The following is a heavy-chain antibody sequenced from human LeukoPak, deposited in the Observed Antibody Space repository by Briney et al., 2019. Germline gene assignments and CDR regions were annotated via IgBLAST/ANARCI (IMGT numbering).Heavy chain of an antibody. CDR3: ARWDDSSGYSDY. Sequence: GESLKISCKGSGYSFTSYWIGWVRQMPGKGLEWMGRIDPSDSYTNYSPSFQGHVTISADKSISTAYLQWSSLKASDTAMYYCARWDDSSGYSDYWGQGTLVTVSS. CDR2: IDPSDSYT. CDR1: GYSFTSYW. D-gene: IGHD3-22*01. J-gene: IGHJ4*02. V-gene: IGHV5-10-1*01.